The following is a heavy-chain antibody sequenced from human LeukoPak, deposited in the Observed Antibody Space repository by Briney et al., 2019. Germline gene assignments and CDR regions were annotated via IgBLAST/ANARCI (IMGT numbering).Heavy chain of an antibody. Sequence: ASVKVSCKASGGTFSSYAISWVRQAPGQGLEWMAGIIPIFGTANYAQKFQGRVTITTDESTSTAYMELSSLRSEDTAGYYCARDRYYDSSGGEDYLDYWGQGTLVTVSS. D-gene: IGHD3-22*01. CDR2: IIPIFGTA. V-gene: IGHV1-69*05. CDR1: GGTFSSYA. J-gene: IGHJ4*02. CDR3: ARDRYYDSSGGEDYLDY.